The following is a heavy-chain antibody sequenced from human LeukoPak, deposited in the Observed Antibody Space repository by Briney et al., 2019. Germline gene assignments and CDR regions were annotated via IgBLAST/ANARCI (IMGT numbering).Heavy chain of an antibody. CDR2: IYYSGST. V-gene: IGHV4-59*01. CDR3: AKTGRRFYYMDV. CDR1: GGSISSYY. Sequence: SETLSLTCTVSGGSISSYYWSWIRQPPGKGLEWIGYIYYSGSTNYNPSLKSRVTISVDTSKNQFSLKLSSVTAAGTAVYYCAKTGRRFYYMDVWGKGTTVTVSS. D-gene: IGHD3-10*01. J-gene: IGHJ6*03.